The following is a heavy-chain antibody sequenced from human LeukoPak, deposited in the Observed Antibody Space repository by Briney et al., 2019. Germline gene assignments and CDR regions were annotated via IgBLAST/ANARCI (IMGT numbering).Heavy chain of an antibody. CDR3: ARAPPYCSGGSCYSGPYYYGMDV. D-gene: IGHD2-15*01. CDR2: INPNSGGT. Sequence: GASVKVSCKASGYTFTDYYMHWVRQAPGQGLEWMGWINPNSGGTNYAQKFQGGVTMTRDTSNSTAYMELSRLRSDDTAVYYCARAPPYCSGGSCYSGPYYYGMDVWGQGTTVTVSS. J-gene: IGHJ6*02. CDR1: GYTFTDYY. V-gene: IGHV1-2*02.